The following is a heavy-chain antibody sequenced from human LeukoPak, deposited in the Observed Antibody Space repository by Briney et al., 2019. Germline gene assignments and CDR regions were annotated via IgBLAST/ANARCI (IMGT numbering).Heavy chain of an antibody. D-gene: IGHD4-17*01. CDR3: AKSGDYGDYVVYFAY. J-gene: IGHJ4*02. CDR1: GFTFRSYA. Sequence: PGGSLRLSCAASGFTFRSYAMSWVRQAPGEGLEWVSSISGSGGSTYYADSVKGRFTISRDNSKNMLYLQMNSLRAEDTAVYYCAKSGDYGDYVVYFAYWGQGALVTVSS. V-gene: IGHV3-23*01. CDR2: ISGSGGST.